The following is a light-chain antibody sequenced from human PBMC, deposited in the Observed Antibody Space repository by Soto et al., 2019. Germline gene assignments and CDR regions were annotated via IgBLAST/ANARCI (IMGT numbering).Light chain of an antibody. V-gene: IGKV3-15*01. Sequence: EIVMTQSPATLSVSPGERATLSCRASQSVSSNLAWYQQKPGQAPRLLIYGASTRATGIPARFSGSGSGTDIPLTISSLPSEDFAVYYCQQYNIYPPITFGQGTRLEI. J-gene: IGKJ5*01. CDR2: GAS. CDR3: QQYNIYPPIT. CDR1: QSVSSN.